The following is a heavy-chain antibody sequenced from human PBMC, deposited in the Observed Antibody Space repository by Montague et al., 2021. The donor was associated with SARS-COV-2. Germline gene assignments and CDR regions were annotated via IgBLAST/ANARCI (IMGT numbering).Heavy chain of an antibody. J-gene: IGHJ4*02. Sequence: PALVKPTQTLTLTCTFSGFSLSTSGMCVSWIRQPPGKALEWLARIDWDDDIYYSTSLKTRLTISKDTSKNQVVLTMTNMDPVDTATYYCAREYSSGVYFDYWGQGTLVTVSS. CDR1: GFSLSTSGMC. D-gene: IGHD6-19*01. V-gene: IGHV2-70*11. CDR3: AREYSSGVYFDY. CDR2: IDWDDDI.